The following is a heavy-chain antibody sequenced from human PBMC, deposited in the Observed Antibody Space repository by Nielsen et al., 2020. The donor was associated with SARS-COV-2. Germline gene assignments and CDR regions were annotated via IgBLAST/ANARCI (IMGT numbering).Heavy chain of an antibody. CDR2: ISWNSGSI. V-gene: IGHV3-9*01. Sequence: GGSLRLSCAASGFTFDDYAMHWVRQAPGKGLEWVSGISWNSGSIGYADSVKGRFTISRDNAKNSLYLQMNSLRAEDTALYYCAKDYSSEWFGVSSHNWFDPWGQGTLVTVSS. CDR1: GFTFDDYA. CDR3: AKDYSSEWFGVSSHNWFDP. J-gene: IGHJ5*02. D-gene: IGHD3-10*01.